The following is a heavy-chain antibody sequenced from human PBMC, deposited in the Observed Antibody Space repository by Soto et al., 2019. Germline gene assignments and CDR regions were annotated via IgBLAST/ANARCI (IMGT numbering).Heavy chain of an antibody. D-gene: IGHD3-10*01. J-gene: IGHJ3*02. CDR1: GGSVSSYY. CDR3: ARRYGSAFDI. CDR2: IYYSGST. Sequence: SPALSLTCTVSGGSVSSYYWSWIRQPPGKGLEWIGYIYYSGSTNYNPSLKSRVTISVDTSKNQFSLKLSSVTAADTAVYYCARRYGSAFDIWGQGTMVTVSS. V-gene: IGHV4-59*02.